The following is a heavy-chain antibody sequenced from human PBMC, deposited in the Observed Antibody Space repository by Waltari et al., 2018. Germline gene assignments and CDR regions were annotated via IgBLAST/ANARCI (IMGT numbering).Heavy chain of an antibody. CDR1: GFTFSNYW. CDR3: ARSLAYYDSRGNLDY. D-gene: IGHD3-22*01. CDR2: IQQDGSEK. Sequence: EVQLVESGGGLVQPGGSLRLSCAASGFTFSNYWMTWVRQAPGKGLEWVANIQQDGSEKHYVVSVKGRFTISRDNAKSSLYLQMNSLRADDTAVYYCARSLAYYDSRGNLDYWGQGTLVTVSS. V-gene: IGHV3-7*03. J-gene: IGHJ4*02.